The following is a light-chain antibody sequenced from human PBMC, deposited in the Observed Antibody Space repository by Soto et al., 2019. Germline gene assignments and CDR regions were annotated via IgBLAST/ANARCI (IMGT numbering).Light chain of an antibody. CDR2: EGN. Sequence: NFMLTQPHSVSESPGKTVTISCTRSSGSIASNYVQWYQQRPGSVPTTVIYEGNQRPSGVPDRFSGSTDGSSNSASLTISGLQTEDVADYYCQSYDSSTVVFGGGTKVTVL. V-gene: IGLV6-57*04. CDR3: QSYDSSTVV. J-gene: IGLJ2*01. CDR1: SGSIASNY.